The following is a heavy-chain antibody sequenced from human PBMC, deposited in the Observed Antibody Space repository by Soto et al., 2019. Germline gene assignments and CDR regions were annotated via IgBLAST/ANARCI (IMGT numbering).Heavy chain of an antibody. D-gene: IGHD6-13*01. CDR1: GFTFSSYA. CDR3: AKTDSSSWYLGWFDP. V-gene: IGHV3-23*01. CDR2: ISGSGGST. J-gene: IGHJ5*02. Sequence: PGGSLRLSCAASGFTFSSYAMSWVRQAPGKGLEWVSAISGSGGSTYYADSVKGRFTISRDNSKNTLYLQMNSLRAEDTAVYYCAKTDSSSWYLGWFDPWGQGTLVTVSS.